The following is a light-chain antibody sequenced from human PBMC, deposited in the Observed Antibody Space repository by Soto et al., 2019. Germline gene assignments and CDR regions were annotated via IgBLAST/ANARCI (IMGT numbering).Light chain of an antibody. V-gene: IGLV2-14*01. CDR1: RSDVGGYNF. J-gene: IGLJ1*01. CDR2: EVS. CDR3: SSYTSTNNRV. Sequence: QSVLTHPASVSGSPGQSITISCTGTRSDVGGYNFVSWYQQHPGKAPKLMISEVSNRPSGVSNRFSGSKSGNTASLTISGLQAEEEADYYCSSYTSTNNRVFGTGTKVTVL.